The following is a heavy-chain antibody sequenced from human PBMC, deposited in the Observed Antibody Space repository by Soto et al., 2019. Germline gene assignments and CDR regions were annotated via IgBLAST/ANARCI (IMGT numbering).Heavy chain of an antibody. V-gene: IGHV3-33*01. CDR3: ARGGYCSSTSCFFSDAFDI. J-gene: IGHJ3*02. CDR2: IWYDGSNK. Sequence: WVLRLSCAASGFTFSSYGMHWVRQAPGKGLEWVAVIWYDGSNKYYADSVKGRFTISRDNSKNTLYLQMNSLRAEDTAVYYCARGGYCSSTSCFFSDAFDIWGQGTMVTV. D-gene: IGHD2-2*01. CDR1: GFTFSSYG.